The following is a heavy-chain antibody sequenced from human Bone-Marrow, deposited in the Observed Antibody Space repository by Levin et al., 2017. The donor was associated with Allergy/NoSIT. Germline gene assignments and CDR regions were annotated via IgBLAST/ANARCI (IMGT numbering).Heavy chain of an antibody. D-gene: IGHD2/OR15-2a*01. J-gene: IGHJ3*02. CDR1: GFTFSSYS. CDR2: ISSSSSYI. CDR3: ARGNSRRDAFDI. V-gene: IGHV3-21*01. Sequence: GGSLRLSCAASGFTFSSYSMNWVRQAPGKGLEWVSSISSSSSYIYYADSVKGRFTISRDNAKNSLYLQMNSLRAEDTAVYYCARGNSRRDAFDIWGQGTMVTVSS.